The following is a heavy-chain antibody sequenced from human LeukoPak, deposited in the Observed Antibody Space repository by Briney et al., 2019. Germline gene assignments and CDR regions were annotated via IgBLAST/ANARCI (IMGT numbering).Heavy chain of an antibody. CDR1: GFTFSSYS. V-gene: IGHV3-21*01. CDR3: ARDGIWLSGYYPHDAFDI. J-gene: IGHJ3*02. Sequence: KPGGSLRLSCAASGFTFSSYSMNWVCQAPGKGLEWVSSISSSSSYIYYADSVKGRFTISRDNAKNSLYLQMNSLRAEDTAVYYCARDGIWLSGYYPHDAFDIWGQGTMVTVSS. D-gene: IGHD3-22*01. CDR2: ISSSSSYI.